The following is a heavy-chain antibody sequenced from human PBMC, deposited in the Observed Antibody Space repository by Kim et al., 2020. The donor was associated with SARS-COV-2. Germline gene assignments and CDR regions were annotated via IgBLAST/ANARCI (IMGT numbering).Heavy chain of an antibody. V-gene: IGHV3-11*04. CDR2: ISSSGSTL. CDR3: SRTREYWMMISCWDDYY. J-gene: IGHJ6*03. CDR1: GFTFSDYY. Sequence: GGSLRLSCAASGFTFSDYYMSWVRQAPGKGLEWVSYISSSGSTLYYADAVKVRFSISMYNAKNSLSPHLHSLRAETTAVDDCSRTREYWMMISCWDDYY. D-gene: IGHD2-2*01.